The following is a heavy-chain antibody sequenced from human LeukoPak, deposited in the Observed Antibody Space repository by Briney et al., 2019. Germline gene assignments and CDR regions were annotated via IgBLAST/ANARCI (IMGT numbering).Heavy chain of an antibody. CDR2: INHSGST. Sequence: LETLSLTCAVYGGSFSGYYWSWIRQPPGKGLEWIGEINHSGSTNYNPSLKSRVTISVDTSKNQFSLKLSSVTAADTAVYYCARSAGLDSFDYWGQGTLVTVSS. V-gene: IGHV4-34*01. CDR3: ARSAGLDSFDY. D-gene: IGHD3/OR15-3a*01. J-gene: IGHJ4*02. CDR1: GGSFSGYY.